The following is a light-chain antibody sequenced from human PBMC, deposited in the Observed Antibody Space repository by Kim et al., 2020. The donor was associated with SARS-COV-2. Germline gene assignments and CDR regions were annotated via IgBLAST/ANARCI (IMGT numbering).Light chain of an antibody. V-gene: IGLV1-51*01. CDR1: SSNIGKNY. J-gene: IGLJ1*01. CDR2: DNN. CDR3: GTWDSSLSVYV. Sequence: GQKVTIYCSGSSSNIGKNYVSWYQQFPGTAPKFLIYDNNKRPSGIPDRFSGSKSDTSATLGITGLQTGDEADYYCGTWDSSLSVYVFGTGTKVTVL.